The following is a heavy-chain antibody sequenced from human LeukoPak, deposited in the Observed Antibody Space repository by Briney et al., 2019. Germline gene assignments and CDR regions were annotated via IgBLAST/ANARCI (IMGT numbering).Heavy chain of an antibody. J-gene: IGHJ4*02. V-gene: IGHV3-74*01. CDR1: GFTFSRYW. Sequence: GGSLRLSCEASGFTFSRYWMHWVRQAPGKGLVWVSRINSDGSRTTYADSVKGRFTISRDNSKNTLYLQMNSLRAEDTAVYYCARGAHKRDDYGGFFDYWGQKTLVTVSS. CDR2: INSDGSRT. D-gene: IGHD4-23*01. CDR3: ARGAHKRDDYGGFFDY.